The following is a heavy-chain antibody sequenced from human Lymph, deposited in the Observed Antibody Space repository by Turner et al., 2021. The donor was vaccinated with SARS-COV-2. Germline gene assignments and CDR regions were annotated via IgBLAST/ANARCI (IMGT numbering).Heavy chain of an antibody. CDR1: GFTFSYYW. V-gene: IGHV3-7*01. D-gene: IGHD1-26*01. J-gene: IGHJ4*02. Sequence: EVQLVESGGGLVQPGGSLRLSCAASGFTFSYYWMSWVRQAPGEGLGGGAKKKQEGSEKYYVDSVKGRFTISRDNAKNSLFLQMNSLRAEDTAVYYCARMGSSSWYFDYWGQGTLVTVSS. CDR3: ARMGSSSWYFDY. CDR2: KKQEGSEK.